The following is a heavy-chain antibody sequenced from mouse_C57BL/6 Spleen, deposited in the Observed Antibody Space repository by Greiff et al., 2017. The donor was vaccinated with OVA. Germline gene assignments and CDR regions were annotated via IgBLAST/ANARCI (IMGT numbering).Heavy chain of an antibody. J-gene: IGHJ3*01. CDR3: ASLYYDYDWFAY. Sequence: EVQLVESGPGLVKPSQSLSLTCSVTGYSITSGYYWNWIRQFPGNKLEWMGYISYDGSNNYNPSLKNRISITRDTSKNQFFLKLNPVTTEDTATYYCASLYYDYDWFAYWGQGTLVTVSA. V-gene: IGHV3-6*01. CDR1: GYSITSGYY. D-gene: IGHD2-4*01. CDR2: ISYDGSN.